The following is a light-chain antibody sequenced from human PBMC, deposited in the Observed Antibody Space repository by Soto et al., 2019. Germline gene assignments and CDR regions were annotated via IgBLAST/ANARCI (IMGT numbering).Light chain of an antibody. CDR1: SSNTGAGYN. J-gene: IGLJ3*02. CDR2: DNR. V-gene: IGLV1-40*01. Sequence: QAVVTQPPSVSGAPGQRVTISCTGSSSNTGAGYNVHWYQQLPGTAPKLLIFDNRHRPSGVPDRFSDSKSGTSASLAITGLQAEDEGDYYCQSYDSSLSGSWVFGGGTKVTVL. CDR3: QSYDSSLSGSWV.